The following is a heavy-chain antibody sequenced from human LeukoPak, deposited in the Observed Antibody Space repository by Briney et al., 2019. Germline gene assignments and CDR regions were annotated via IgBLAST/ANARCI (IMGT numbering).Heavy chain of an antibody. CDR3: ARSWGSGSYSDY. CDR1: GYTFTGYY. J-gene: IGHJ4*02. V-gene: IGHV1-2*02. CDR2: INPNSGGT. Sequence: ASVKVSCKASGYTFTGYYMHWVRQAPGQGLEWMGWINPNSGGTNYAQKFQGRVTMTRDTSISTAYMELSRLRSDDTAVYYCARSWGSGSYSDYWGQGTLVTVSS. D-gene: IGHD3-10*01.